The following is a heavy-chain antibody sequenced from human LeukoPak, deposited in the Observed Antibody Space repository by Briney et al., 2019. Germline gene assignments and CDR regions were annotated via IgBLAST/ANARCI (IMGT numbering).Heavy chain of an antibody. V-gene: IGHV3-23*01. CDR2: ISGSGGST. D-gene: IGHD3-16*01. CDR3: AKSVGAAGGYFDY. Sequence: GGSLRLSCAASGFTFSSYAMSWVRQAPGKGLEWVSAISGSGGSTYYADSVKGRFTVSRDNSKNTLYLQMNSLRAEDTAVYYCAKSVGAAGGYFDYWGQGTLVTVSS. J-gene: IGHJ4*02. CDR1: GFTFSSYA.